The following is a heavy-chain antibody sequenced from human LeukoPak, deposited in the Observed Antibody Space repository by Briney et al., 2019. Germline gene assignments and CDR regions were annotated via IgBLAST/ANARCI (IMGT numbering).Heavy chain of an antibody. CDR1: GFTFSSYA. CDR3: AKLVGVVVVTRAANFDY. V-gene: IGHV3-30-3*02. J-gene: IGHJ4*02. CDR2: ISYDGSNK. Sequence: GGSLRLSCAASGFTFSSYAMNGVGQAQGKGLGGGAVISYDGSNKYYADSVKGRFTISRDNSKNTLYLQMNSLRAEDTAVYYCAKLVGVVVVTRAANFDYWGRGTLVTVSS. D-gene: IGHD3-22*01.